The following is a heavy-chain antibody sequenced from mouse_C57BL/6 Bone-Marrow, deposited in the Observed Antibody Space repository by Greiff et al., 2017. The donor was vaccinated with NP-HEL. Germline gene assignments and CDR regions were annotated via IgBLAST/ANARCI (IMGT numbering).Heavy chain of an antibody. J-gene: IGHJ2*01. CDR2: IHPNSGST. CDR1: GYTFTSYW. CDR3: ATRVTTEGNY. V-gene: IGHV1-64*01. D-gene: IGHD2-2*01. Sequence: QVQLQQPVAELVKPGASVKLSCKASGYTFTSYWMHWVKQRPGQGLEWIGMIHPNSGSTNYNEKFKSKATLTVDKSSSTAYMQLSSLTSEDSAVYYCATRVTTEGNYWGQGTTLTVSS.